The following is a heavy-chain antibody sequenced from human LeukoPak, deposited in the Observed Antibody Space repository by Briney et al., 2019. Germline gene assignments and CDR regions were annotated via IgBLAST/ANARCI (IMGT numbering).Heavy chain of an antibody. V-gene: IGHV4-38-2*02. CDR3: ARDTKHYYDTSGYLFDY. D-gene: IGHD3-22*01. CDR1: GYSISSGYY. J-gene: IGHJ4*02. CDR2: IYHSETT. Sequence: KSSETLSLTCAVSGYSISSGYYWDWIRHPPGKRLQWIGSIYHSETTHYNPSLKSRVTVSVDTYKNQFSLKLSSVTAADAAVYYCARDTKHYYDTSGYLFDYWGQGTMVTVSS.